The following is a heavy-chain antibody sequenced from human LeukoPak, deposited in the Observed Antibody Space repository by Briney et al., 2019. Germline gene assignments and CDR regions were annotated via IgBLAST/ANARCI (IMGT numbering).Heavy chain of an antibody. CDR1: GYTLTELS. J-gene: IGHJ4*02. CDR2: FDPEDGET. CDR3: AKSQYDFWSGYHLDY. Sequence: ASVKVSCKVSGYTLTELSMHWVRQAPGKGLEWMGGFDPEDGETIYAQKLQGRVTITADESTSTAYMELSSLRSEDTAVYYCAKSQYDFWSGYHLDYWGQGTLVTVSS. D-gene: IGHD3-3*01. V-gene: IGHV1-24*01.